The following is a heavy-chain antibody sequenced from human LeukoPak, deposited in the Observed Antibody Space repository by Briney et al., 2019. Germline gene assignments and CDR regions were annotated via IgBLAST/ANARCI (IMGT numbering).Heavy chain of an antibody. D-gene: IGHD3-10*01. J-gene: IGHJ6*03. CDR3: ASGSYGSGFYYFYYMDV. CDR2: ISGSGGST. Sequence: GGSLRLSCAASGFTFSSYGMSWVRQAPGKGLEWVSAISGSGGSTYYADSAKGRFTISRDNSKNTLYLQMNSLRAEDTAVYYCASGSYGSGFYYFYYMDVWGKGTTVTVSS. V-gene: IGHV3-23*01. CDR1: GFTFSSYG.